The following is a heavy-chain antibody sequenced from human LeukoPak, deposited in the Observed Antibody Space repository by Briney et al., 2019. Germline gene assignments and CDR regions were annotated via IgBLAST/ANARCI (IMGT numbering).Heavy chain of an antibody. J-gene: IGHJ6*02. CDR3: AKDLLAAAEYYYYYGMDV. Sequence: GGSLRLSCAASGFTFSSYAMSWVRQAPGKGLEWVSAISGSGGSTYYADSVKGRFTISRDNSKNTLYLQMNSLRAEDTAVYYCAKDLLAAAEYYYYYGMDVWGQGTTVTVSS. D-gene: IGHD6-13*01. V-gene: IGHV3-23*01. CDR1: GFTFSSYA. CDR2: ISGSGGST.